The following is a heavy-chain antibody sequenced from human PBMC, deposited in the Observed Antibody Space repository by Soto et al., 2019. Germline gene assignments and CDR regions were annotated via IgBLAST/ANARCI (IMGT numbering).Heavy chain of an antibody. D-gene: IGHD3-22*01. V-gene: IGHV4-30-2*01. CDR1: GGSISGGCYS. Sequence: PSETLSLTCAVSGGSISGGCYSWSWIRQPPGKGLEWIGYIYHSGSTYYNPSLKSRVTISVDRSKNQFSLKLSSVTAADTAVYYCARGGVDYYDSSGYYFSPYYFDYWGQGTLVTVSS. CDR3: ARGGVDYYDSSGYYFSPYYFDY. CDR2: IYHSGST. J-gene: IGHJ4*02.